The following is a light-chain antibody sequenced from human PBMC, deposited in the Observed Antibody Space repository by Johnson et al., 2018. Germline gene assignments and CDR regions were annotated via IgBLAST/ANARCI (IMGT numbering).Light chain of an antibody. V-gene: IGLV1-51*02. Sequence: QSVLTQPPSVSAAPGQKVTISCSGSSSNIGNNYVSWYQQLPGTAPKLLIYENNKRPSGIPDRFSGSKSGTSATLGITGLQTGDEADYYSGTWDSSLLAVNVFGTGTKVTVL. J-gene: IGLJ1*01. CDR1: SSNIGNNY. CDR2: ENN. CDR3: GTWDSSLLAVNV.